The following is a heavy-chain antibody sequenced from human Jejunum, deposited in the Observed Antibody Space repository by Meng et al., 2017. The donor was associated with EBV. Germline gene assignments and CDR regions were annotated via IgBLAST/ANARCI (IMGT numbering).Heavy chain of an antibody. V-gene: IGHV1-3*01. Sequence: VQSGTWVKEPVDSVKIYSQASGYTFTRHAIHWVHQAPRQKLEWMGVIDGGDGNTKYSQKFQDRDTITGNTSATTAYMELSSRRSEDTAVYYCMKTGSTPPGNWFDRWGQGALVTVSS. J-gene: IGHJ5*02. CDR1: GYTFTRHA. CDR3: MKTGSTPPGNWFDR. D-gene: IGHD1-14*01. CDR2: IDGGDGNT.